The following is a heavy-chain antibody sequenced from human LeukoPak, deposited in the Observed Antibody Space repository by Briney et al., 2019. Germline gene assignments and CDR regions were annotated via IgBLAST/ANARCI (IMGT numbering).Heavy chain of an antibody. Sequence: PSETLSLTCTVSGGSISSYYWSWIRQPPGKGLEWIGYIYYSGSTNYNPSLKSRVTISVDTSKNQFSLKLSSVTAADTAVYYCARGYDSSGYYSPFDHWGQGTLVTVSS. V-gene: IGHV4-59*01. CDR2: IYYSGST. J-gene: IGHJ4*02. CDR1: GGSISSYY. D-gene: IGHD3-22*01. CDR3: ARGYDSSGYYSPFDH.